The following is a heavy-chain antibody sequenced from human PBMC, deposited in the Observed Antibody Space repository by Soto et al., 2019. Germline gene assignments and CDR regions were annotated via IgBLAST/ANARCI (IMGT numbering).Heavy chain of an antibody. CDR2: MNPNSGNT. J-gene: IGHJ4*02. Sequence: ASVKVSCKASGYTFTSYDINWVRQATGQGLEWMGWMNPNSGNTGYAQKFQGGVTMTRNTSISTAYMELSSLRSEDTAVYYCARFSYDSSGYYLRFDYWGQGTLVTVSS. D-gene: IGHD3-22*01. CDR3: ARFSYDSSGYYLRFDY. V-gene: IGHV1-8*01. CDR1: GYTFTSYD.